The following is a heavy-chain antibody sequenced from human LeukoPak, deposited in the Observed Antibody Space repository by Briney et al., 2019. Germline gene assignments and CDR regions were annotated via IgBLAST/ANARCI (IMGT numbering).Heavy chain of an antibody. Sequence: PGGSLRLSCAASGFTFSSYIMNWVRQAPGKGLEWIGEINHSGSTNYNPSLKSRVTISVDTSKNQFSLKLSSVTAADTAVYYCARVMVGGGSYRREKIDYWGQGTLVTVSS. V-gene: IGHV4-34*01. J-gene: IGHJ4*02. CDR2: INHSGST. D-gene: IGHD1-26*01. CDR3: ARVMVGGGSYRREKIDY. CDR1: GFTFSSYI.